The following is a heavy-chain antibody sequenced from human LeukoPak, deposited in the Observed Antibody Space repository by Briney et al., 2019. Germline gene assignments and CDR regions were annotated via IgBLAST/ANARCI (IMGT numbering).Heavy chain of an antibody. CDR2: IRYDGSNK. J-gene: IGHJ4*02. V-gene: IGHV3-30*02. CDR3: AKARLVTTHFDY. CDR1: GFTFSSYG. D-gene: IGHD4-17*01. Sequence: GGSLRLSCAASGFTFSSYGMHWVRQAPGKGLEWVAFIRYDGSNKYYADSVKGRFTISRDNSKNTLYLQMNSLRAEDTAVYYCAKARLVTTHFDYWGQGTLVTVSS.